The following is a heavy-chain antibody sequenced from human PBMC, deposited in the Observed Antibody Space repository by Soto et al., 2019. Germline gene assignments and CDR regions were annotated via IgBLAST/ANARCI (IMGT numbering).Heavy chain of an antibody. Sequence: SETLSLTCTVSGGSFSPNYWSWIRQSPGKGLEWIGYIYYAGTTSYNPSLKSRATISLETSKSQFSLRLTSVTAADTAVYYCARGARIAAAGTVQFDAFDIWGQGTMVTVSS. V-gene: IGHV4-59*08. J-gene: IGHJ3*02. CDR2: IYYAGTT. CDR3: ARGARIAAAGTVQFDAFDI. D-gene: IGHD6-13*01. CDR1: GGSFSPNY.